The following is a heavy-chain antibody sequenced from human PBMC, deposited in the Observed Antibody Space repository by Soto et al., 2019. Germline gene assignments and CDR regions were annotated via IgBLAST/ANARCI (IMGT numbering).Heavy chain of an antibody. J-gene: IGHJ6*03. Sequence: ASVKVSCKASGYTFTSYDINWVRQATGQGLEWMGWMNPNSGNTGYAQKFQGRVTMTRNTSISTAYMELGSLRSEDTAVYYCARDRAFRDCSGGSCRRRYYYYMDVWGKGTTVTVSS. CDR1: GYTFTSYD. D-gene: IGHD2-15*01. CDR2: MNPNSGNT. V-gene: IGHV1-8*01. CDR3: ARDRAFRDCSGGSCRRRYYYYMDV.